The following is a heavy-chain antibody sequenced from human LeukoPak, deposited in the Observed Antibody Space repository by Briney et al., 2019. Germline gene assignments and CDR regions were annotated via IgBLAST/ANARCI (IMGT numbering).Heavy chain of an antibody. J-gene: IGHJ4*02. CDR3: AKEVGYGSPYCDY. Sequence: PGRSLRLSCAASGFTFSNYGMHWVRQAPGKGLEWVALISFDESSEYYADSVKGRFSISRDNSKNTLYLQMNNARVDDTAVYYCAKEVGYGSPYCDYWGQGTLVTVSS. V-gene: IGHV3-30*18. D-gene: IGHD5-12*01. CDR1: GFTFSNYG. CDR2: ISFDESSE.